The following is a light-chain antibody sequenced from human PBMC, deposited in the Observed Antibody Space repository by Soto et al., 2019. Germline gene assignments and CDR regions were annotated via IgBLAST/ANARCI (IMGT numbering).Light chain of an antibody. CDR3: QQYSSAPRT. CDR1: QTISSGF. Sequence: EIVLTQSPGILYLSPGDRATLACRASQTISSGFVAWYQQKVGQAPRLLSDEASNRATGGPDRFSGSGSGTDFSLTISRLEPEDFAVYHCQQYSSAPRTFGQGTRLEIK. CDR2: EAS. J-gene: IGKJ5*01. V-gene: IGKV3-20*01.